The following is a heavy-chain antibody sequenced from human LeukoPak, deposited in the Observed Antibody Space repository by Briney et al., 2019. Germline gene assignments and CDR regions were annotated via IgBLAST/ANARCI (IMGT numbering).Heavy chain of an antibody. Sequence: VASVKVSCKASGYTFTSYGITWERQAPGQGLEWMGWISTYNGNTNYAQNLQGRVTMTTDTSTSTAYVELRSLRSDDTAVYYCARGGRLGELFSPDYWGQGTLVTVSS. CDR2: ISTYNGNT. J-gene: IGHJ4*02. CDR1: GYTFTSYG. V-gene: IGHV1-18*04. D-gene: IGHD3-16*01. CDR3: ARGGRLGELFSPDY.